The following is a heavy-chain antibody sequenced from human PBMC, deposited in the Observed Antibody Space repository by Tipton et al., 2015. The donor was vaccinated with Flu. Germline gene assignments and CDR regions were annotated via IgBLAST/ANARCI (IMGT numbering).Heavy chain of an antibody. Sequence: TLSLTCTVSGGPISSSSFYWGWIRQPPGKGLEWIGNFYYSGNTFYNPSLNSRVTISVDTSQNHISLKLSSVIAADTAVYYCARVSTVTTAIGYWGQGTLVTVSS. D-gene: IGHD4-17*01. CDR2: FYYSGNT. J-gene: IGHJ4*02. V-gene: IGHV4-39*02. CDR3: ARVSTVTTAIGY. CDR1: GGPISSSSFY.